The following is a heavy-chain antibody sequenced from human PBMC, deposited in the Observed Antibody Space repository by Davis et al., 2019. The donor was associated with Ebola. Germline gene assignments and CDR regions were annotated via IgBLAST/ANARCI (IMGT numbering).Heavy chain of an antibody. CDR1: GFSFSSYW. V-gene: IGHV3-74*01. Sequence: GESLKISCTASGFSFSSYWMHWVRQAPGKGLVWVSRIKTDGSLIGYGESVQGRFTISRDNAKNTLYLQMNDLRAEDTAVYYCAREGRIFGCDYWGQGALVTVSS. D-gene: IGHD3-3*01. CDR2: IKTDGSLI. CDR3: AREGRIFGCDY. J-gene: IGHJ4*02.